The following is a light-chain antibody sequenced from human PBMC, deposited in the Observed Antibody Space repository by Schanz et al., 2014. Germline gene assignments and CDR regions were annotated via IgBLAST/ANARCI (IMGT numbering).Light chain of an antibody. CDR3: AAWDDSLNGRV. Sequence: QSVLTQPPSASGPPGQRVTISCSGSSSNIGGNTVNWYQQVPGTAPKLLIYNNNRRPSGVPDRFSGSKSGTSASLAISGLQSEDEADYYCAAWDDSLNGRVFGGGTKLTVL. CDR2: NNN. CDR1: SSNIGGNT. V-gene: IGLV1-44*01. J-gene: IGLJ3*02.